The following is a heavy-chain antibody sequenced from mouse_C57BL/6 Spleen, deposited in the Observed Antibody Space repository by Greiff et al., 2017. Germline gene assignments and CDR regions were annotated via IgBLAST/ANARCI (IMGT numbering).Heavy chain of an antibody. J-gene: IGHJ4*01. CDR1: GFSLTSYG. D-gene: IGHD1-3*01. V-gene: IGHV2-6-1*01. CDR2: IWSDGST. CDR3: ARHGGYSGSYAMDY. Sequence: VQLKESGPGLVAPSQSLSITCTVSGFSLTSYGVHWVRQPPGKGLEWLVVIWSDGSTTYNYALQSRLGISKANSKSQVFLKMNSLQPDDTAMYYGARHGGYSGSYAMDYWGQGTSVTVSS.